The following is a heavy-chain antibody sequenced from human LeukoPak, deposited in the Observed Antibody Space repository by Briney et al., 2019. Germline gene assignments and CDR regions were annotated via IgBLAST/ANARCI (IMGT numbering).Heavy chain of an antibody. J-gene: IGHJ3*02. D-gene: IGHD1-26*01. CDR3: AGPLYSGSYDAFDI. CDR1: GGSISSYY. V-gene: IGHV4-59*01. CDR2: IYYSGST. Sequence: PSETLSLTCTVSGGSISSYYWSWIRQPPGKGLEWIGYIYYSGSTNYNPSLKSRVTISVDTSKNQFSLKLSSVTAADTAVYYCAGPLYSGSYDAFDIWGQGTTVTVSS.